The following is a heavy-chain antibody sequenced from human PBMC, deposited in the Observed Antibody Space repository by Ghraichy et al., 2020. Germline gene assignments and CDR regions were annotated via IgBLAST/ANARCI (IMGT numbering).Heavy chain of an antibody. CDR2: IYSGGST. CDR1: EFTVSSKY. CDR3: ATQSTAYTFTSSLHY. Sequence: GGSLRLSCAASEFTVSSKYMSWVRQAPGKGLEWVSVIYSGGSTYYADSVKGRFTISRDNSKNTLYLQMNSLRAEDTAVYYCATQSTAYTFTSSLHYWGQGTLVTLSS. V-gene: IGHV3-53*01. J-gene: IGHJ4*02. D-gene: IGHD3-16*02.